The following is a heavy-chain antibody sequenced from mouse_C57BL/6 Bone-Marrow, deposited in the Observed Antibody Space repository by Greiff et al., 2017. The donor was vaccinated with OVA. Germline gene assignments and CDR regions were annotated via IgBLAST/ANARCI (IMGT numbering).Heavy chain of an antibody. J-gene: IGHJ3*01. V-gene: IGHV1-26*01. CDR2: INPNNGGT. CDR1: GYTFTDYY. Sequence: EVQLQQSGPELVKPGASVKISCKASGYTFTDYYMNWVKQSHGKSLEWIGDINPNNGGTSYNQKLKGKATLTVDKSSSTAYMERRSLTAEDSAVYYCASPYGYDGSWFAYWGQGTLVTVSA. D-gene: IGHD2-2*01. CDR3: ASPYGYDGSWFAY.